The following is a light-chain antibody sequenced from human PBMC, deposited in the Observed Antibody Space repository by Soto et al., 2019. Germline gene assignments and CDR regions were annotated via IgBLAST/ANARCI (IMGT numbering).Light chain of an antibody. CDR3: QQYDNWPRT. Sequence: EIVLTQSPGTLSLSPVERATLSFRSSQSVSSSYLAWYQQKPGQAPRLLIYGASTRAPGIPARFSGSGSGTEFTLTISSLQSEDFAVYYCQQYDNWPRTFGQGTKVDIK. CDR2: GAS. J-gene: IGKJ1*01. V-gene: IGKV3-15*01. CDR1: QSVSSSY.